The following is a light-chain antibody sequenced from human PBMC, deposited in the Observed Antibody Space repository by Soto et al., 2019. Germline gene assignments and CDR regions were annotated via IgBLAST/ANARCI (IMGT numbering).Light chain of an antibody. CDR1: QDISNY. CDR2: DAS. Sequence: DIQMTQSPSSLSASVGDRVTITCQASQDISNYLNWYQQKPGKAPKLLIYDASNLETGGPSRFSGSGSGTHFTFTISSLQPEDIATYYCQQYDNLLLTFGGGTKVEIK. J-gene: IGKJ4*01. V-gene: IGKV1-33*01. CDR3: QQYDNLLLT.